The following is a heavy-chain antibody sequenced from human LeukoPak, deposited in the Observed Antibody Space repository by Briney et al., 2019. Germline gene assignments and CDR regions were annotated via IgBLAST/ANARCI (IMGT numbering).Heavy chain of an antibody. CDR2: ISSSSSYI. V-gene: IGHV3-21*01. CDR3: ARGGSSVNYGMDV. J-gene: IGHJ6*02. CDR1: GFTFSSYS. D-gene: IGHD6-6*01. Sequence: GGSLRLSCAASGFTFSSYSMNWVRQAPGKGLEWVSSISSSSSYIYYADSVKGRFTISRDNAKNSLYLQMNSLRAEDTAVYYCARGGSSVNYGMDVWDQGTTVTVSS.